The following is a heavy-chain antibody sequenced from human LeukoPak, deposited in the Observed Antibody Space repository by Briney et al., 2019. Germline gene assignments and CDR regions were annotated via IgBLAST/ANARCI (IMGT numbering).Heavy chain of an antibody. V-gene: IGHV1-46*01. D-gene: IGHD2-2*01. J-gene: IGHJ6*02. CDR1: GSTVTTYS. Sequence: ASGKLSCSASGSTVTTYSMHWVRQAPGQGLGWMRIINPSGGSTSYAQKFQGRVTMTRDTSTSTVYMELSSLRSEDTAVYYCASSYCSSTSCHDYFYYGMDVWGQGTRVTVSS. CDR3: ASSYCSSTSCHDYFYYGMDV. CDR2: INPSGGST.